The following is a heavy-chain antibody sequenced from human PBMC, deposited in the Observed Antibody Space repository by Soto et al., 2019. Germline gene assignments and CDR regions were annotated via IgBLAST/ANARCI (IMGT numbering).Heavy chain of an antibody. V-gene: IGHV3-74*01. D-gene: IGHD3-10*01. CDR2: INSDGSST. J-gene: IGHJ2*01. Sequence: EVQLVESGGGLVQPGGSLRLSCAASGFTFSSYWMHWVRQAPGKGLVWVSRINSDGSSTSYADSVKGRFTISRDNAKNTRDLQRNRLRAEDTAVYYCARGWRGVYWYCELWGRGTLVTVSS. CDR1: GFTFSSYW. CDR3: ARGWRGVYWYCEL.